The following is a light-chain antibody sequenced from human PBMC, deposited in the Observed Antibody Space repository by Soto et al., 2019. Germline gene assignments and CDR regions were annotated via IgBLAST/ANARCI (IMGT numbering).Light chain of an antibody. CDR1: QSVDRD. J-gene: IGKJ4*01. CDR3: QQYDTSPLT. CDR2: GAS. Sequence: EIVLTQSPGTLSLSPGERATLSCRASQSVDRDLAWYRQKPGQPPSLLIHGASTRATGVPARFSGSGSETEFALVITSLQSEDFAVYHCQQYDTSPLTFGGGTKVDIK. V-gene: IGKV3-15*01.